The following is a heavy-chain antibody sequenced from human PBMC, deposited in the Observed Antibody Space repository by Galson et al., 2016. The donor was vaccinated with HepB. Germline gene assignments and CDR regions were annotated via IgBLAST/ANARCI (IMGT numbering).Heavy chain of an antibody. D-gene: IGHD6-19*01. Sequence: SVKVSCKASGYTFTSYAMHWVRQAPGQRFEWMGWINAGNGNTKYLQKFQGRVTITRDTSASTAYMELSSLRSEDTAVYYCARYSSASYRSIDYWGQGTLVTVSS. CDR3: ARYSSASYRSIDY. J-gene: IGHJ4*02. CDR2: INAGNGNT. V-gene: IGHV1-3*01. CDR1: GYTFTSYA.